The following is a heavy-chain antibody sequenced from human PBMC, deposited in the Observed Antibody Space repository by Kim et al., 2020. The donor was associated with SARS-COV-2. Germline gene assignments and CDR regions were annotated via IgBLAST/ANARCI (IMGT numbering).Heavy chain of an antibody. D-gene: IGHD3-16*01. Sequence: GGSLRLSCAASGFNFSTYWMHWVRQAPGKGLVWVSRIDSDGSSTYYADSVRGRFTISRDNAKNTLYLQMNSLRAEDTAVYYCARAVGGFDPWGQGTLVTV. CDR2: IDSDGSST. CDR1: GFNFSTYW. V-gene: IGHV3-74*01. CDR3: ARAVGGFDP. J-gene: IGHJ5*02.